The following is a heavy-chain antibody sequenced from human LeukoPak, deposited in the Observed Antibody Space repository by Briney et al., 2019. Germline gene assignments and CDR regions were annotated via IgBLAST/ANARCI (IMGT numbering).Heavy chain of an antibody. CDR2: INSDGSEG. J-gene: IGHJ3*01. Sequence: GGSLRLSCAASGFTFSDYYMSWIRQAPGKGLEWVASINSDGSEGYYADVVKGRFTISRDNAKNSLYLQINSLRAEDTAVYYCARSSYSSSSSVWGQGTMVTVSS. CDR3: ARSSYSSSSSV. CDR1: GFTFSDYY. V-gene: IGHV3-7*03. D-gene: IGHD6-6*01.